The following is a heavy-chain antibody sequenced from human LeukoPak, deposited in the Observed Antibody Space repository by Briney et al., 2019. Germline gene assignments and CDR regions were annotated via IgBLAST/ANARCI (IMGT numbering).Heavy chain of an antibody. V-gene: IGHV3-21*01. CDR1: GFTFSSYS. CDR2: ISSSSSYI. D-gene: IGHD3-22*01. CDR3: ARISDSSGYAGAFDI. J-gene: IGHJ3*02. Sequence: GGSLRLSCAASGFTFSSYSMNWVRQAPGKGLEWVSSISSSSSYIYYADSVKGRFTISRDNAKNSLYLQMNSLRAGDTAVYYCARISDSSGYAGAFDIWGQGTMVTVSS.